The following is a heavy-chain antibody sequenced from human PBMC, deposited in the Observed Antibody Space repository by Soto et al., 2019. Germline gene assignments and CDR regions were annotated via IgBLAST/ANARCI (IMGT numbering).Heavy chain of an antibody. CDR1: GFSVSTNF. CDR2: LYPGPGT. D-gene: IGHD2-21*01. V-gene: IGHV3-66*04. CDR3: ARQCDGDCSNAFPL. J-gene: IGHJ3*01. Sequence: EEQLVESGGGLVRSGGSLRLSCAVSGFSVSTNFMNWVRQAPGREPQWVAVLYPGPGTYYADSVQGRFIISRDDSTNTLFLHLTNMRAEDTAVYYCARQCDGDCSNAFPLWGQGTMVTVSS.